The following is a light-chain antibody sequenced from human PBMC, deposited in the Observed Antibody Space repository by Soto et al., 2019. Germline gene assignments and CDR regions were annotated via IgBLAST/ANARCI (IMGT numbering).Light chain of an antibody. J-gene: IGKJ4*01. CDR1: QGINSA. V-gene: IGKV1D-13*01. CDR2: DAS. CDR3: QHFNNYPLT. Sequence: AIQLTQSPSSLSASVGDRVTITCRASQGINSALAWYQQKPGKAPKLLMYDASSLKSGVPSRFSGSGSGTDFTLTISSLQPEDFATYYCQHFNNYPLTLGGGTKVDIK.